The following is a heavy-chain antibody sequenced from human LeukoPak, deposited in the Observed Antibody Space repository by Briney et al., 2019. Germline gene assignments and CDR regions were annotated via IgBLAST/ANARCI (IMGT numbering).Heavy chain of an antibody. J-gene: IGHJ6*02. V-gene: IGHV3-48*03. D-gene: IGHD2-2*01. CDR2: ISSSGRTI. CDR1: GFTFSSYE. CDR3: VLGDRYCSSTSCYAGPSYGLDV. Sequence: GGSLRLSCAASGFTFSSYEFNWVRQAPGKGLEWVSYISSSGRTIFYADSVKGRFTISRDNAKNSLYLQMNSLRAEDTDVYSCVLGDRYCSSTSCYAGPSYGLDVWGQGTTVTVSS.